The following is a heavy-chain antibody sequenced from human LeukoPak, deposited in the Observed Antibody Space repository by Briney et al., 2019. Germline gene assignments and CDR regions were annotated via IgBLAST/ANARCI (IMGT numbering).Heavy chain of an antibody. V-gene: IGHV4-39*07. CDR2: INHSGST. J-gene: IGHJ4*02. CDR3: ARLSSRRFPPTYSFDRRNYFDY. D-gene: IGHD3-22*01. CDR1: GDSISSSSSY. Sequence: SETLSLTCTVSGDSISSSSSYWGWIRQPPGKGLEWIGEINHSGSTSYNPSLKSRVTMSVDTSKNQFSLKLSSVTAADTAVYYCARLSSRRFPPTYSFDRRNYFDYWGQGTLVTVSS.